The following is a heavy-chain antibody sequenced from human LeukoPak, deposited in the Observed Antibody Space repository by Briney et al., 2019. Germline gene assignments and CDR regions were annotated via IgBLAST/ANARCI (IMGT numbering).Heavy chain of an antibody. Sequence: GGSLRLSCAASGFTFSSYAMPWVRQAPGKGLEWVANIRPDGSDKYYVDSVKGRFIISRDNAKSSLSLQMNSLRVEDTAVYYCVRSGSSSVIFDLWGQGTLVTVSS. CDR1: GFTFSSYA. V-gene: IGHV3-7*01. CDR3: VRSGSSSVIFDL. D-gene: IGHD6-6*01. J-gene: IGHJ5*02. CDR2: IRPDGSDK.